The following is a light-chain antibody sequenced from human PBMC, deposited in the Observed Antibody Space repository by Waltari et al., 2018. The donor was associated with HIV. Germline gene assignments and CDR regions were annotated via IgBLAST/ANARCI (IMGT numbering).Light chain of an antibody. CDR2: EVD. CDR3: SSYRSYNTVV. J-gene: IGLJ2*01. Sequence: QSALIQPASVSGSPGQSITMSCTGTPDDVGGYYYVSWYQHHPGKAPKVLIYEVDNRPSGVSYRFSGSKSGNTASLTISGLQAEDEADYYCSSYRSYNTVVFGGGTKLTVL. CDR1: PDDVGGYYY. V-gene: IGLV2-14*01.